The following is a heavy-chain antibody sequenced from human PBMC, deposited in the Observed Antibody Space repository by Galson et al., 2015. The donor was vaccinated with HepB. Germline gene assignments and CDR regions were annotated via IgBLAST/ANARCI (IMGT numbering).Heavy chain of an antibody. D-gene: IGHD4-17*01. CDR1: GYSFTSYW. J-gene: IGHJ6*03. CDR2: IYPGDSDT. CDR3: ATSAGYGDYGPRYYYYMDV. V-gene: IGHV5-51*01. Sequence: QSGAEVKKPGESLKISCKGSGYSFTSYWIGWVRQMPGKGLEWMGIIYPGDSDTRYSPSFQGQVTISADKSISTAYLQWSSLKASDTAMYYCATSAGYGDYGPRYYYYMDVWGKGTTVTVSS.